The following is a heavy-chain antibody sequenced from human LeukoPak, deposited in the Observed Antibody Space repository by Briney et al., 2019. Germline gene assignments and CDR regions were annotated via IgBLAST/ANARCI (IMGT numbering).Heavy chain of an antibody. J-gene: IGHJ4*02. D-gene: IGHD6-6*01. Sequence: GGSLRLSCAASGFTFSTYAMTWVPQAPGKGLEGVSGINSNGDEIYYADSVRGRFTISRDNSNNALYLQMDSLRAEDTAVYYCANWIGSSSRDYWGQGTLVTVSS. CDR1: GFTFSTYA. CDR2: INSNGDEI. CDR3: ANWIGSSSRDY. V-gene: IGHV3-23*01.